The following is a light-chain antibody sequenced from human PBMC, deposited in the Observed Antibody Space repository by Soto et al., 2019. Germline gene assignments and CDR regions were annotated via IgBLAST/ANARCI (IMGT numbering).Light chain of an antibody. Sequence: IVLTQSPGILSLSPGERATLSCRASQSVSSSYLAWYQQKPGQAPRLLIYGASSRATGIPDRFSGSGSGTDFTLTISRLEPEDIATYYCQQYDNLPLYTFGQGTKLEIK. CDR3: QQYDNLPLYT. V-gene: IGKV3-20*01. CDR2: GAS. CDR1: QSVSSSY. J-gene: IGKJ2*01.